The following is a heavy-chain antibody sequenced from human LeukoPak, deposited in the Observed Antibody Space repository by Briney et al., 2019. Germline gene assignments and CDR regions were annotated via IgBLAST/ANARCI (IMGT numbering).Heavy chain of an antibody. CDR3: ARVKRDCSGGSCYSYDY. Sequence: GGSLRLSCAASRFTFNTYAVDWVRQAPGKGLEWVSAISGNGDITYYADSVRGRFTISRDNSKNTLYLQMNSLRAEDTAVYYCARVKRDCSGGSCYSYDYWGQGTLVTVSS. V-gene: IGHV3-23*01. J-gene: IGHJ4*02. CDR1: RFTFNTYA. D-gene: IGHD2-15*01. CDR2: ISGNGDIT.